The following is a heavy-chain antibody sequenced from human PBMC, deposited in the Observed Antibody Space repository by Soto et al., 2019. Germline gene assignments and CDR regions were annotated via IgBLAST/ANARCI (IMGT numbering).Heavy chain of an antibody. Sequence: GGSLRLFCAASGFTFSDYAMHWVRQAPGKGLEWVAVVSHDGRNTHYADSVKGRFTISRDNAKNSLYLQMNSLRDEDTAVYYCARDPLLPYGGRQHYFDYWGQGTLVTVSS. CDR1: GFTFSDYA. D-gene: IGHD4-17*01. CDR3: ARDPLLPYGGRQHYFDY. J-gene: IGHJ4*02. V-gene: IGHV3-30*04. CDR2: VSHDGRNT.